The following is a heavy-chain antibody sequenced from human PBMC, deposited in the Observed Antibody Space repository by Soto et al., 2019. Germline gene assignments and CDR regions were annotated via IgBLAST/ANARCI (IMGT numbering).Heavy chain of an antibody. CDR3: ARVPDPDGITIFGVVITTGWFDP. J-gene: IGHJ5*02. CDR1: GGTFSSYA. V-gene: IGHV1-69*13. CDR2: IIPIFGTA. D-gene: IGHD3-3*01. Sequence: SVKVSCKASGGTFSSYAISWVRQAPGQGLEWMGGIIPIFGTANYAQKFQGRVTITADESTSTAYMELSSLRSEDTAVYYCARVPDPDGITIFGVVITTGWFDPWGQGTLVTVSS.